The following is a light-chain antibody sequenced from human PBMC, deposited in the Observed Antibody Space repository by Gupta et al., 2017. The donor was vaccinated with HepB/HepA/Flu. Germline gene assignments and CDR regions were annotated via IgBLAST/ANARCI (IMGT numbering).Light chain of an antibody. Sequence: DILLTQSPSSLSASVGDRVTITCQASQDIKKNLNWFQQKPGKAPTLLIFGVSNLHTGVPSRFSGSGSETEFILTINGLQPEDVANYYCQQWDVLPYTFGQGTK. CDR2: GVS. CDR1: QDIKKN. J-gene: IGKJ2*01. CDR3: QQWDVLPYT. V-gene: IGKV1-33*01.